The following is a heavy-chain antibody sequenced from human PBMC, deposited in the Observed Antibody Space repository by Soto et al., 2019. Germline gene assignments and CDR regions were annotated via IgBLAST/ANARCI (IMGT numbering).Heavy chain of an antibody. D-gene: IGHD3-10*01. Sequence: GGSLRLSCVASGFTFSSYSMSWVRQAPGKGLEWVSGFRAGGDDGTTYYADSVKGRFTISRDNSKNTLFLQMNSLRAEDTAIYYCAKKVNSGSGSQYFDYFGQGALVTVSS. CDR1: GFTFSSYS. J-gene: IGHJ4*02. V-gene: IGHV3-23*01. CDR3: AKKVNSGSGSQYFDY. CDR2: FRAGGDDGTT.